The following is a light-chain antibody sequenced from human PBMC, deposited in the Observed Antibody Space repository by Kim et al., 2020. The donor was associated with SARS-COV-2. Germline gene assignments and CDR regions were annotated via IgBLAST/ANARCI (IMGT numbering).Light chain of an antibody. V-gene: IGLV3-21*04. CDR2: YDS. Sequence: PGETARSTCGGDSIGSKSVHWYQQGSGQAPVLVIYYDSDRPSGIPERFSGSNSGNTATLSISRVDAGDEADYYCQVWDSSSDRPYVFGTGTKVTVL. CDR1: SIGSKS. J-gene: IGLJ1*01. CDR3: QVWDSSSDRPYV.